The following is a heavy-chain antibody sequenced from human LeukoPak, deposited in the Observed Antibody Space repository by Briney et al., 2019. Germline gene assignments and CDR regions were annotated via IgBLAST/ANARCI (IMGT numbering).Heavy chain of an antibody. CDR3: ARAQSIDGSGSTYYYYYTMDV. CDR1: GFTFSSYA. Sequence: PGRSLRLSCAASGFTFSSYALHWVRQAPGKRLEWVAVVSYDGGNKYYADSVKGRFTISRDNSKNTLYVQMNSLRAEDTAVCYCARAQSIDGSGSTYYYYYTMDVWGQGTTVTVSS. V-gene: IGHV3-30-3*01. J-gene: IGHJ6*02. CDR2: VSYDGGNK. D-gene: IGHD3-10*01.